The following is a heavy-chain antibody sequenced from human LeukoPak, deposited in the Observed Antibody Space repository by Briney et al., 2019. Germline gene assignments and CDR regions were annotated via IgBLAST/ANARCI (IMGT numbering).Heavy chain of an antibody. J-gene: IGHJ4*02. CDR3: AKVSVVGTTAGYFDY. CDR2: VSGSGDRT. D-gene: IGHD3-22*01. CDR1: GFTFKNYA. V-gene: IGHV3-23*01. Sequence: GGSLRLSCAASGFTFKNYAMSWVRQAPGKGLEWVSIVSGSGDRTYYADSVKGRFTISRDNSKNTLYLQLSSLSAEDTAVYFCAKVSVVGTTAGYFDYWGQGTLVTVSS.